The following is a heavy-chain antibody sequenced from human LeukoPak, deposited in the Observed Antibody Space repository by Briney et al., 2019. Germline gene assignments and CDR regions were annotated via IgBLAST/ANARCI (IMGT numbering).Heavy chain of an antibody. D-gene: IGHD3-10*01. V-gene: IGHV3-7*03. CDR3: ARAGIYYYGSGSPN. CDR1: GFTFSSYW. CDR2: IKEDGSEK. Sequence: GGSLRLSCAASGFTFSSYWMMWVRQAPGKGLEWVANIKEDGSEKYYVDSVKGRFTISRDNSKNTLYLQMNSLRAEDTAVYYCARAGIYYYGSGSPNWGQGTLVTVSS. J-gene: IGHJ4*02.